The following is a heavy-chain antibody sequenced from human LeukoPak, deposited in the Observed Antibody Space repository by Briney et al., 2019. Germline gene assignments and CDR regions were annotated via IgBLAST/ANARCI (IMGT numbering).Heavy chain of an antibody. CDR1: GFTFSSYG. D-gene: IGHD3-22*01. Sequence: LTGGSLRLSCAASGFTFSSYGMHWVRQAPGKGLEWVAFIRYDGSNKYYADSVKGRFTISRDNAQNSLYLQMNSLRAEDTAVYYCARAQPIEKYYYDSSGYRYYFDYWGQGTLVTVSS. J-gene: IGHJ4*02. V-gene: IGHV3-30*02. CDR2: IRYDGSNK. CDR3: ARAQPIEKYYYDSSGYRYYFDY.